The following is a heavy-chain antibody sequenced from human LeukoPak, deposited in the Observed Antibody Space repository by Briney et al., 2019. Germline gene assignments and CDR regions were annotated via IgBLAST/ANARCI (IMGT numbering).Heavy chain of an antibody. CDR1: GGSINSDTSY. CDR3: ARHGTSWDEYFHH. D-gene: IGHD1-26*01. CDR2: IYYSGST. Sequence: SETLSLTCAVSGGSINSDTSYWGWVRQPPEKGLEWIGSIYYSGSTYYNPSLQSRVTISVDTSKNQCSLNLGSVTAADTAIYYCARHGTSWDEYFHHWGQGTLVTVSS. V-gene: IGHV4-39*01. J-gene: IGHJ1*01.